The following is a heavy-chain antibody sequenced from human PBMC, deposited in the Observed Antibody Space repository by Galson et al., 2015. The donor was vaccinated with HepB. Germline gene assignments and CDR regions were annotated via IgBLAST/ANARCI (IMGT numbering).Heavy chain of an antibody. J-gene: IGHJ3*01. CDR1: GFTFSNAW. V-gene: IGHV3-15*01. Sequence: SLRLSCAASGFTFSNAWMSWVRQAPGKGLEWVGRVKSKTAGGTTDYAAPVKGRFTISRDDSKNTLYLQMNSLKTEDTAVYYCTTAGLYFYDSTGFSPPGAFDVWGQGTTVTVSS. CDR2: VKSKTAGGTT. CDR3: TTAGLYFYDSTGFSPPGAFDV. D-gene: IGHD3-22*01.